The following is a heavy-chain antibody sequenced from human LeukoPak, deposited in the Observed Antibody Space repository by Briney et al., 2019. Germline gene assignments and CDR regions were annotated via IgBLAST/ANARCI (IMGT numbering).Heavy chain of an antibody. Sequence: ASVKVSCKASGYTFTGYYMHWVRQAPGRGLEWMGWINPNSGGTNYAQKFQGRVTMTRDTSISTAYMELSRLRSDDTAVYYCASVDTAMALDAFDIWGQGTVVTVSS. V-gene: IGHV1-2*02. J-gene: IGHJ3*02. CDR3: ASVDTAMALDAFDI. CDR1: GYTFTGYY. D-gene: IGHD5-18*01. CDR2: INPNSGGT.